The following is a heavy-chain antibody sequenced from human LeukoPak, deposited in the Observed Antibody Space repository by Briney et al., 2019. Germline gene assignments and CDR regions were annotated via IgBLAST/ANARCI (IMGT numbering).Heavy chain of an antibody. CDR2: IYPGDSDT. J-gene: IGHJ4*02. CDR1: GYSFTSYW. CDR3: ARHAYYYDSSGYDGTDY. V-gene: IGHV5-51*01. D-gene: IGHD3-22*01. Sequence: GESLKISCKGSGYSFTSYWIGWVRQMPGKGLEWMGIIYPGDSDTRYSPSFQGQVTISADKSISTAYLQWSSLKASDTAMYCCARHAYYYDSSGYDGTDYWGQGTLVTVSS.